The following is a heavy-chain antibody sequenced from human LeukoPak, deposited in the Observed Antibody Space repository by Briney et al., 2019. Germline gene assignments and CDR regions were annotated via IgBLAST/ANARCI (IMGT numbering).Heavy chain of an antibody. Sequence: PGGCLRLSCAASGFSFDDYAMHWVRQAPGKGREWVSGISWDSGSIGYADSVKGRFTVSRDNAKNSLYLQMNSLRAEVTALYYCAKDLSGVLLWFGEFDPWGQGTMVTVSS. CDR2: ISWDSGSI. D-gene: IGHD3-10*01. CDR3: AKDLSGVLLWFGEFDP. J-gene: IGHJ5*02. V-gene: IGHV3-9*01. CDR1: GFSFDDYA.